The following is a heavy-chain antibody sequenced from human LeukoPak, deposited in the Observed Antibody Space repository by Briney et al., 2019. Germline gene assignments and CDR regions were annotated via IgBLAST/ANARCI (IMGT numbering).Heavy chain of an antibody. CDR1: GYTFTSYD. Sequence: ASVKVSCKASGYTFTSYDINWVRQATGQGLEWMGIINPSGGSTSYAQKFQGRVTMTRDTSTSTVYMELSSLRSEDTAVYYCARDLKDGGYSYGWYFDYWGQGTLVTVSS. V-gene: IGHV1-46*01. CDR3: ARDLKDGGYSYGWYFDY. CDR2: INPSGGST. J-gene: IGHJ4*02. D-gene: IGHD5-18*01.